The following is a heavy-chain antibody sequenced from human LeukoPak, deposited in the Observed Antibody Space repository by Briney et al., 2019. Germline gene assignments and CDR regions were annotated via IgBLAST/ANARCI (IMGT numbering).Heavy chain of an antibody. V-gene: IGHV3-48*03. D-gene: IGHD2/OR15-2a*01. CDR2: ISSSGSDI. Sequence: GGSLRLSCAASGFTFSNYEMHWVRQAPGKGLEWVSYISSSGSDIYYADSVKGRFTISRDNAKNSLYLQMNSLRAEDTAVYYCANINFHYLDNYWGQGTLVTVSS. J-gene: IGHJ4*02. CDR1: GFTFSNYE. CDR3: ANINFHYLDNY.